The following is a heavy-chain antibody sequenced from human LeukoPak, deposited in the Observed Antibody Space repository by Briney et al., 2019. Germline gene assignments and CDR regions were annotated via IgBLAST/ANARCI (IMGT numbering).Heavy chain of an antibody. J-gene: IGHJ4*02. CDR1: GGSISSYY. CDR2: IYYSGST. CDR3: ARDRGSGSRSIDY. D-gene: IGHD3-10*01. V-gene: IGHV4-59*12. Sequence: SETLSLTCTVSGGSISSYYWSWIRQPPGKGLEWIGYIYYSGSTNYNPSLKSRVTISVDTSKNQFSLKLSSVTAADTAVYYCARDRGSGSRSIDYWGQGTLVTVSS.